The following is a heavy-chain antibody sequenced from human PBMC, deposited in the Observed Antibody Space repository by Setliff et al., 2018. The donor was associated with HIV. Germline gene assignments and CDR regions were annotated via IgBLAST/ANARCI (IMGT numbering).Heavy chain of an antibody. V-gene: IGHV7-4-1*01. CDR1: GYSLTSYS. Sequence: ASVQVSCKAPGYSLTSYSINWVRQAPEQGLEWMGYINTNTGNPTYAQGFTGRFVFSVDTPVSTAYLQIFSLKAEDTAVYYCTRDPTPPPNYDFWSGQIDLRNIFYYMDVWGTESPVTV. D-gene: IGHD3-3*01. CDR2: INTNTGNP. CDR3: TRDPTPPPNYDFWSGQIDLRNIFYYMDV. J-gene: IGHJ6*03.